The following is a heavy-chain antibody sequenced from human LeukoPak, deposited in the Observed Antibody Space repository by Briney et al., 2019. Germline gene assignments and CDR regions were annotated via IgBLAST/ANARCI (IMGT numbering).Heavy chain of an antibody. V-gene: IGHV4-34*01. CDR2: INHSGST. Sequence: SETLSLTCTIPGGSVSDYYWSWIRQPPGKGLEWIGEINHSGSTKYNPSLKSRVTISVDTSKNQFSLKLSSVTAADTAVYYCARRSFAARPRAFDYWGQGTLVTVSS. J-gene: IGHJ4*02. D-gene: IGHD6-6*01. CDR3: ARRSFAARPRAFDY. CDR1: GGSVSDYY.